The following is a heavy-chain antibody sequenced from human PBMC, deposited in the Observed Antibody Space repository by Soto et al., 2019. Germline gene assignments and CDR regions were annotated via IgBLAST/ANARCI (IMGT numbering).Heavy chain of an antibody. CDR2: LYNNGNT. CDR3: AKDASGTYYNWFDP. J-gene: IGHJ5*02. V-gene: IGHV4-59*01. Sequence: SETLSLTCTVSGGSISTYYWSWIRQPPGKGLEWIGFLYNNGNTKYNPSLQSRVTISLDASKNQFSLDLRSVTAADTAVYYCAKDASGTYYNWFDPWGQGILVTVSS. D-gene: IGHD3-10*01. CDR1: GGSISTYY.